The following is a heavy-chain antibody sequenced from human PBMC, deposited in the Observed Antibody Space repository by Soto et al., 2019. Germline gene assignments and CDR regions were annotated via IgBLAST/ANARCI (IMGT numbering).Heavy chain of an antibody. CDR2: IIPIFGTA. D-gene: IGHD4-4*01. Sequence: KVSCKASGGTFSSYAISWVRQAPGQGLEWMGGIIPIFGTANYAQKFQGRVTITADESTSTAYMELSSLRSEDTAVYYCAIGCERITVTYSCFYGMDVWGQGTTVTVSS. J-gene: IGHJ6*02. CDR1: GGTFSSYA. CDR3: AIGCERITVTYSCFYGMDV. V-gene: IGHV1-69*01.